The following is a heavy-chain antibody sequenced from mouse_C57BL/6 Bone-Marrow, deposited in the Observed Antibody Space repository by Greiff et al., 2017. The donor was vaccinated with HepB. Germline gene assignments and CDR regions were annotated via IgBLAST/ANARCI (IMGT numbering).Heavy chain of an antibody. J-gene: IGHJ3*01. CDR1: GYTFTSYW. Sequence: QVQLQQPGAELVMPGASVKLSCKASGYTFTSYWMHWVKQRPGQGLEWIGEIDPSDSYTNYNQKFKGKSTLTVDKSSRTAYMQLSSLTSEDSAVYYCARGWSAYWGQGSLVTVSA. V-gene: IGHV1-69*01. CDR3: ARGWSAY. CDR2: IDPSDSYT. D-gene: IGHD2-3*01.